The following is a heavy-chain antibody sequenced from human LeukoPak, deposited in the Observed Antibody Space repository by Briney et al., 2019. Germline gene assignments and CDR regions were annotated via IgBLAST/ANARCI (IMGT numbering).Heavy chain of an antibody. CDR1: GFIFSSYA. CDR2: ISGSGSST. J-gene: IGHJ6*02. V-gene: IGHV3-23*01. CDR3: AKGLYCSSTSCRHYYYYGMDV. D-gene: IGHD2-2*01. Sequence: GGSLRLSCAASGFIFSSYAMSWVRQAPGMGLESVSAISGSGSSTYYADSVKGRFTISRDNSKNTLYLQMNSLRAEDTAVYYCAKGLYCSSTSCRHYYYYGMDVWGQGTTVTVSS.